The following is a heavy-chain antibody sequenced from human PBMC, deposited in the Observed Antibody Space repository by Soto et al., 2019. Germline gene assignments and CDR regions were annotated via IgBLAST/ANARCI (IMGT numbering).Heavy chain of an antibody. CDR3: SKDLYDCSGGSCRTWYFDL. J-gene: IGHJ2*01. Sequence: PGGSLRLSCAASGFTFSSYAMSWVRQAPGKGLEWVSAISGSGGSTYYADSVKGRFTISRDNSKNTLYLQMNSLRAEDTAVYYCSKDLYDCSGGSCRTWYFDLWVRGTLVTVSS. V-gene: IGHV3-23*01. CDR1: GFTFSSYA. D-gene: IGHD2-15*01. CDR2: ISGSGGST.